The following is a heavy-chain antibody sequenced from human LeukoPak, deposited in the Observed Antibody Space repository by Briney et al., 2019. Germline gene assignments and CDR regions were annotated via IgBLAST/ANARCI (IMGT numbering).Heavy chain of an antibody. Sequence: SETLSLTCTVSGGSISGYYWSWIRQPAGKGLEWIGRIYSSGSTNYNPSLKSRVTMSIDTSKNQFFLKLSSVTAADTAFYYCARDTKFSPWGQGTLVTVSS. V-gene: IGHV4-4*07. D-gene: IGHD3-3*01. CDR1: GGSISGYY. CDR3: ARDTKFSP. CDR2: IYSSGST. J-gene: IGHJ5*02.